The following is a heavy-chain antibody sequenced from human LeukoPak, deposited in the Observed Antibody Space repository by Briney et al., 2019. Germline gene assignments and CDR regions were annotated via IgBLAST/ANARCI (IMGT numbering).Heavy chain of an antibody. CDR1: GGSISSSGYY. J-gene: IGHJ5*02. CDR2: IYYSGST. Sequence: PSETLSLTCTVSGGSISSSGYYWGWIRQPPGKGLEWIGSIYYSGSTYYNPSLKSRVTISVDTSKNQFSLKLSAVTAADTAVYYCARETVPAATTNWFDPWGQGTLVTVSS. V-gene: IGHV4-39*02. CDR3: ARETVPAATTNWFDP. D-gene: IGHD2-2*01.